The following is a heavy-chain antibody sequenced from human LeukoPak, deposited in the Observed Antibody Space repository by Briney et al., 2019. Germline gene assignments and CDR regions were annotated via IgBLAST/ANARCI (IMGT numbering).Heavy chain of an antibody. CDR2: ISWDGGST. J-gene: IGHJ6*02. CDR3: AKDLRARLMPKLIGDYYYYYGMDV. V-gene: IGHV3-43*01. D-gene: IGHD1-26*01. CDR1: GFTFDDYT. Sequence: GGSLRLSCAASGFTFDDYTMRWVRQAPGKGLEWVSLISWDGGSTYYADSVKGRFTISRDNSKNTLYLQMNSLRAEDTAVYYCAKDLRARLMPKLIGDYYYYYGMDVWGQGTTVTVSS.